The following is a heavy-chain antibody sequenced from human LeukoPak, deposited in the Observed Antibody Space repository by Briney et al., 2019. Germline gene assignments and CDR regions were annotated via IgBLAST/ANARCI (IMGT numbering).Heavy chain of an antibody. V-gene: IGHV3-23*01. CDR3: AKGPAGYYGSGSYPRG. CDR2: TSGSGGST. CDR1: GFTFSSYA. Sequence: GGSLRLSCAASGFTFSSYAMSWVRQAPGKGLEWVSATSGSGGSTYYADSVKGRFTISRDNSKNTLYLQMNSLRAEDTAVYYCAKGPAGYYGSGSYPRGWGQGTLVTVSS. J-gene: IGHJ4*02. D-gene: IGHD3-10*01.